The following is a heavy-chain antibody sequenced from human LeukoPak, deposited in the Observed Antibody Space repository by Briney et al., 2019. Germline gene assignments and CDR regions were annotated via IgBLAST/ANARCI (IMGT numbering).Heavy chain of an antibody. J-gene: IGHJ4*02. CDR2: INPNSGGT. CDR1: GSTFTGYY. CDR3: ARKRYYGSGRLFGY. Sequence: GASVRVSCKASGSTFTGYYMHWVRQAPGQGLEWMGLINPNSGGTNYAQKFQSRVTMTRDTSISTAYMELSRLRSDDTAVYYCARKRYYGSGRLFGYWGQGTLVTVSS. V-gene: IGHV1-2*02. D-gene: IGHD3-10*01.